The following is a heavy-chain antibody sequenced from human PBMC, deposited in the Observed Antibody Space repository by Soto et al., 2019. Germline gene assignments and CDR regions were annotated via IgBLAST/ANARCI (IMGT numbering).Heavy chain of an antibody. D-gene: IGHD2-2*01. CDR1: GGSISSYY. V-gene: IGHV4-59*08. J-gene: IGHJ5*02. CDR3: ARLLWGYCSSTSCYGWFVP. CDR2: IYYSGST. Sequence: PSETLSLTSTVSGGSISSYYWSWIRQPPGKGLEWIGYIYYSGSTNYNPSLKSRVTISVDTSKNQFSLKLSSVTAADTAVYYCARLLWGYCSSTSCYGWFVPWGQGTLVTVSS.